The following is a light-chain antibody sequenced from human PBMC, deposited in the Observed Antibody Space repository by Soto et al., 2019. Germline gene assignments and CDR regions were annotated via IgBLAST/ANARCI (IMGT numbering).Light chain of an antibody. Sequence: QSVLTQPPSVSGAPGQRVTISCTGSSSNIGTGYDVHWYQQLPGTAPKVLIYGDSNRPSGVPDRFSGSKSGTSASLAITGLQAEDEADYYCQSYDSSLSGWVFGGGTKPTVL. V-gene: IGLV1-40*01. J-gene: IGLJ3*02. CDR3: QSYDSSLSGWV. CDR1: SSNIGTGYD. CDR2: GDS.